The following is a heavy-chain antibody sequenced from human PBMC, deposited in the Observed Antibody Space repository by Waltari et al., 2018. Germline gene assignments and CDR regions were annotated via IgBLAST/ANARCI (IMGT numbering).Heavy chain of an antibody. CDR2: IIPMFEIA. CDR1: GGTFSSYA. CDR3: ARGSVVAAVSYYYYAMDA. Sequence: QVQLVQSGAEVKKPGSSVKVSCKASGGTFSSYAISWVRQAPGQGLEWMGRIIPMFEIANYAQNLQGRVTISADKSTKTAYMELSSLRSDDSAVYYCARGSVVAAVSYYYYAMDAWGQGTTVTVSS. V-gene: IGHV1-69*04. D-gene: IGHD2-15*01. J-gene: IGHJ6*02.